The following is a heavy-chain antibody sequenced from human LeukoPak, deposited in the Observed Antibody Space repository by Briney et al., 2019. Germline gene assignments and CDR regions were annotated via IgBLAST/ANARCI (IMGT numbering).Heavy chain of an antibody. CDR2: ISSSGSTI. Sequence: GGSLRLSCAASGCTFSSYEMNWVRQAPGKGLEWVSYISSSGSTIYYADSVKGRFTISRDNAKNSLYLQMNSLRAEDTAVYYCARMWELLDYWGQGTLVTVS. CDR3: ARMWELLDY. CDR1: GCTFSSYE. V-gene: IGHV3-48*03. J-gene: IGHJ4*02. D-gene: IGHD1-26*01.